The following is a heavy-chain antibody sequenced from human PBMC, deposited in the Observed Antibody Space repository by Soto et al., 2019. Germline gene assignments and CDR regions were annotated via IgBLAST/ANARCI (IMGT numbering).Heavy chain of an antibody. J-gene: IGHJ4*02. V-gene: IGHV4-34*01. D-gene: IGHD3-3*01. Sequence: SEPLSLTCAVYGGSFSGSSWSWFRQPQGKGLEWIGEINHSGSTNYNPSLKSRVTISVDTSKNQFSLKLSSVTAADTAVYYCARTRNTIFGVVPFDYWGQGTLVTVSS. CDR3: ARTRNTIFGVVPFDY. CDR2: INHSGST. CDR1: GGSFSGSS.